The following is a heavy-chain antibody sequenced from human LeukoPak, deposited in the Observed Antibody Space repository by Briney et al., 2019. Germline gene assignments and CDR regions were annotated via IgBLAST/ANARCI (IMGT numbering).Heavy chain of an antibody. CDR2: INHSGST. Sequence: SETLSLTCAVYGGSFSGYHWSWIRQPPGKGLEWIGEINHSGSTNYNPSLKSRVTISVDTSKNQFSLKLSSVTAADTAVYYCARGYSSSWYGYNWFDPWGQGTLVIVSS. J-gene: IGHJ5*02. V-gene: IGHV4-34*01. CDR3: ARGYSSSWYGYNWFDP. CDR1: GGSFSGYH. D-gene: IGHD6-13*01.